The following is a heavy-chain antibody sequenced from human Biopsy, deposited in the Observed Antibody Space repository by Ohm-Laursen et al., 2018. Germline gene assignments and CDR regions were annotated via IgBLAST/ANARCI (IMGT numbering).Heavy chain of an antibody. D-gene: IGHD6-6*01. Sequence: SLRLSCAASGFSVSSYDMNWVRQPPGKGLEWISYISETSSHIYDADSVRGRFTVARDIAKNSLYLQLNSLRVEDTAVYYCARDSSRRAREGGMDVWGQGTTVTVSS. CDR3: ARDSSRRAREGGMDV. V-gene: IGHV3-21*01. J-gene: IGHJ6*02. CDR2: ISETSSHI. CDR1: GFSVSSYD.